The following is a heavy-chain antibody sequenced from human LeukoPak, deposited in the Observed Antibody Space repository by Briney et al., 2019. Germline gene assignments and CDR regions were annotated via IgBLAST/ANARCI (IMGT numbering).Heavy chain of an antibody. Sequence: SETLSLTCTVSGGSISSGGYYWSWIRQHPGKGLEWIGYIYYSGSTYYNPSLKSRVTISVDTSKNQFSLKLSSVTAADTAVYYCARVITIFGVVSNWFDPWGQGTLVTVSS. D-gene: IGHD3-3*01. CDR1: GGSISSGGYY. J-gene: IGHJ5*02. CDR2: IYYSGST. CDR3: ARVITIFGVVSNWFDP. V-gene: IGHV4-31*03.